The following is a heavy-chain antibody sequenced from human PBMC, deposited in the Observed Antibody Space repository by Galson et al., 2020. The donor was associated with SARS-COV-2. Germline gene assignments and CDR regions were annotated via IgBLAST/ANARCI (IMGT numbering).Heavy chain of an antibody. Sequence: GESLKISCAASGFSFSNYAMAWVRQTPGKGLEWVSLLNNRGDDTYYADSVEGRFTISRDNSKNMLFLQMNSLRAEDTALYYCAKEGGSGWATDFFQHWGQDTLVTVSS. CDR3: AKEGGSGWATDFFQH. D-gene: IGHD6-19*01. V-gene: IGHV3-23*01. CDR1: GFSFSNYA. J-gene: IGHJ1*01. CDR2: LNNRGDDT.